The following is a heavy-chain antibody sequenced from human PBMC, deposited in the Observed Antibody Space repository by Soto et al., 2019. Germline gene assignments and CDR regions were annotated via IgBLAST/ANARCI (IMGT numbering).Heavy chain of an antibody. Sequence: SVKVSCKASGGTFSSYAISWVRQAPGQGLEWMGGIIPILGTANYAQKFQGRVTITADKSTSTAYMELSSLRSEDTAVYYCARIRVDGSGSPLGPYYYYGMDVWGQGTTVTVSS. CDR1: GGTFSSYA. CDR2: IIPILGTA. J-gene: IGHJ6*02. CDR3: ARIRVDGSGSPLGPYYYYGMDV. V-gene: IGHV1-69*10. D-gene: IGHD3-10*01.